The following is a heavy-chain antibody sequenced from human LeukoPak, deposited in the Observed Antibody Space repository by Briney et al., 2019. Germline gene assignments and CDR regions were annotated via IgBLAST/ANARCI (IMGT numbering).Heavy chain of an antibody. CDR2: INAGNGNT. Sequence: ASVKVSCKASGYTFTSYAMHWMRQAPGQRLEWMGWINAGNGNTKYSQKFQGRVTMTEDTSTDTAYMELSSLRSEDTAVYYCATVRYDFWSGFPRDQNWFDPWGQGTLVTVSS. J-gene: IGHJ5*02. D-gene: IGHD3-3*01. CDR1: GYTFTSYA. V-gene: IGHV1-3*01. CDR3: ATVRYDFWSGFPRDQNWFDP.